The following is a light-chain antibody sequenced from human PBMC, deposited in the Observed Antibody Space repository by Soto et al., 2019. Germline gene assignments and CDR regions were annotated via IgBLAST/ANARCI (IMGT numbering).Light chain of an antibody. Sequence: QSALTQPASVSGSPGQSITISCTGSSNDLGGNYVSWLQQHPGKAPKLIIFDVNNRPSGVSNRFSGSKSGNTASLTISGLQAEDEADYYCSSYTRSSTLVFGGGTKLTVL. CDR2: DVN. J-gene: IGLJ3*02. V-gene: IGLV2-14*01. CDR1: SNDLGGNY. CDR3: SSYTRSSTLV.